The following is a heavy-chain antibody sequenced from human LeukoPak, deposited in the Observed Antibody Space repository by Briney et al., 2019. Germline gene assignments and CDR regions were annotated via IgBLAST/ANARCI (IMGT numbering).Heavy chain of an antibody. Sequence: PSETLSLTCTVSGGSISSSSYYWGWIRQPPGKGLEWIGSIYYSGSTYYNPSLKSRVTISVDTSKNQFSLKLSSVTAADTAVYYCAAASRYQLLSIDYWGQGTLVTVSS. V-gene: IGHV4-39*01. D-gene: IGHD2-2*01. CDR3: AAASRYQLLSIDY. J-gene: IGHJ4*02. CDR2: IYYSGST. CDR1: GGSISSSSYY.